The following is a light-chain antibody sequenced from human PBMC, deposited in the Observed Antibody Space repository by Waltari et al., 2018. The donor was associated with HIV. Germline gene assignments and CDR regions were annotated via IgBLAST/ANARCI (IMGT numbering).Light chain of an antibody. J-gene: IGLJ2*01. CDR1: NSDIGGDNS. V-gene: IGLV2-14*01. Sequence: QSALTQPASVSGSLGQSVTISCTGANSDIGGDNSVSWYQQHPGTAPKLIIHEVSNRPSGVSDRFSGSKSGNTASLTISGLQAEDESDYYCSSFITTTTHVVFGGGTRLTVL. CDR3: SSFITTTTHVV. CDR2: EVS.